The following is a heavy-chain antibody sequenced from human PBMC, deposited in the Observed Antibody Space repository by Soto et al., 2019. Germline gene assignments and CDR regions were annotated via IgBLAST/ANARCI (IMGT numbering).Heavy chain of an antibody. V-gene: IGHV3-33*08. Sequence: GGSLRLSCAVSGCTFSSYAMHWVRQAPGKGLEWVAVIWSDGNKRYYADSVKGRFTISRDNSKNTLYLQMHSLRAEDTAVYYCARVGITGTTFRGFDYWGQGTLVTVSS. CDR2: IWSDGNKR. CDR1: GCTFSSYA. J-gene: IGHJ4*02. D-gene: IGHD1-20*01. CDR3: ARVGITGTTFRGFDY.